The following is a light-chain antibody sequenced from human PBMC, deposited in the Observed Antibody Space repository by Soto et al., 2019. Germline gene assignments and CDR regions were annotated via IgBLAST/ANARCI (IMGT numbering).Light chain of an antibody. CDR2: YDD. V-gene: IGLV1-36*01. CDR3: AAWDDSLNGPV. CDR1: SSNIGNHA. Sequence: QSVLTQPPSVSEAPRQRVTISCSGSSSNIGNHAVSWYQLLPGKAPKLVIYYDDLVPSGVSDRFSGSKSGTSASLAISGLQSEDEADYYCAAWDDSLNGPVFGGVTQLTVL. J-gene: IGLJ3*02.